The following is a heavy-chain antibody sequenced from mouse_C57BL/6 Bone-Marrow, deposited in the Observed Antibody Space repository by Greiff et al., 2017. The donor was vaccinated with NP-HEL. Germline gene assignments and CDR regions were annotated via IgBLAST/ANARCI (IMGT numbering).Heavy chain of an antibody. CDR3: ARRWIWDYDYFDY. J-gene: IGHJ2*01. CDR1: GYSFTGYY. V-gene: IGHV1-42*01. D-gene: IGHD2-4*01. CDR2: INPSTGGT. Sequence: EVKLQESGPELVKPGASVKISCKASGYSFTGYYMNWVKQSPEKSLEWIGEINPSTGGTTYNQKFKAKATLTVDKSSSTAYMQLKSLTSEDSAVYYCARRWIWDYDYFDYWGQGTTLTVSS.